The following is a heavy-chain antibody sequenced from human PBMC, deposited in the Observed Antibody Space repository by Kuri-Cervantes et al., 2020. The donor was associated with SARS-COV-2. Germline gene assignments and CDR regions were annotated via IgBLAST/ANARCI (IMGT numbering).Heavy chain of an antibody. D-gene: IGHD3-3*01. Sequence: GSLRLSCPVSGGSFSSSSYYWGWIRQPPGKGLEWIGSIYYSGSTYYNPSLKSRVTISVDTSKNQFSLKLSSVTAADTAVYYCARQMMSSITIFGVVITKNWFDPWGQGTLVTVSS. V-gene: IGHV4-39*01. J-gene: IGHJ5*02. CDR1: GGSFSSSSYY. CDR2: IYYSGST. CDR3: ARQMMSSITIFGVVITKNWFDP.